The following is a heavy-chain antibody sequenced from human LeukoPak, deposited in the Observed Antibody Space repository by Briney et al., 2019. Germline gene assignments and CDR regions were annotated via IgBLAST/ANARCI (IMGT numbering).Heavy chain of an antibody. CDR2: INHSGST. V-gene: IGHV4-34*01. CDR1: GGSFSGYY. CDR3: ARGRIAVAGYYYYGMDV. Sequence: PSETLSLTCAVYGGSFSGYYWSWIRQPPGKGLEWIGKINHSGSTNYNPSLKSRVTISVDTSKNQFSLKLSSVTAADTAVYYCARGRIAVAGYYYYGMDVWGQGTTVTVSS. D-gene: IGHD6-19*01. J-gene: IGHJ6*02.